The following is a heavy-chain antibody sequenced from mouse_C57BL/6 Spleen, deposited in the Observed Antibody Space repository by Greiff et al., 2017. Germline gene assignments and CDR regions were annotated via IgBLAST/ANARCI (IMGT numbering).Heavy chain of an antibody. Sequence: QVQLQQPGAELVKPGASVKLSCKASGYTFTSYWMHWVKQRPGRGLEWIGRIDPNSGGTKYNEKFKSKATLTVDKPSSTAYMQLSSLTSEDSAVYYCASIPRSTMVGQGFAYWGQGALVTVSA. J-gene: IGHJ3*01. CDR2: IDPNSGGT. CDR1: GYTFTSYW. V-gene: IGHV1-72*01. D-gene: IGHD2-13*01. CDR3: ASIPRSTMVGQGFAY.